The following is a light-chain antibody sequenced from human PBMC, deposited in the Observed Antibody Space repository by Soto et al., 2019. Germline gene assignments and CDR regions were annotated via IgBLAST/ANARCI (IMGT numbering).Light chain of an antibody. CDR2: EVT. J-gene: IGLJ2*01. CDR1: SSDVGSYGY. Sequence: QSALNQPPSASGSPGQSVTISCTATSSDVGSYGYVSWYQQHPGKAPKLLIYEVTKRPSGVPDRFSGSKSGNTASLTVSGLQVEDEADYYCTSYVGIVLFGGGTKLTVL. CDR3: TSYVGIVL. V-gene: IGLV2-8*01.